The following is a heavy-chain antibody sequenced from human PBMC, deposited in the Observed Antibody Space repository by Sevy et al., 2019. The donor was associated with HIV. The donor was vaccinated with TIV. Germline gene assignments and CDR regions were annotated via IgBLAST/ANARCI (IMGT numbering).Heavy chain of an antibody. CDR1: GFSFSTYW. CDR3: AREGLGGFSYSLDC. J-gene: IGHJ4*02. CDR2: MNQDGTER. V-gene: IGHV3-7*01. Sequence: GGSLRLSCAASGFSFSTYWMTWVRQAPGKGLEWVATMNQDGTERDYVDSAKGRFTISRDNTKTSLFLQMNSLSAEDTGVYYCAREGLGGFSYSLDCWGQGTLVTVSS. D-gene: IGHD3-16*01.